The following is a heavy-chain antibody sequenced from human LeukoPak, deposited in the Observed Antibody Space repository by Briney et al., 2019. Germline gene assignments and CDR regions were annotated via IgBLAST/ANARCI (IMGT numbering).Heavy chain of an antibody. V-gene: IGHV3-64*01. D-gene: IGHD6-13*01. CDR1: GFTFSSYA. CDR2: ISSNGGST. CDR3: ARGRRSSSFRSDAFDI. Sequence: PGGSLRLSCAASGFTFSSYAMHWVRQAPGKGLEYVSAISSNGGSTYYANSVKGRFTISRDNSKNTLYLQMGSLRAEDMAVYYCARGRRSSSFRSDAFDIWGQGTMVTVSS. J-gene: IGHJ3*02.